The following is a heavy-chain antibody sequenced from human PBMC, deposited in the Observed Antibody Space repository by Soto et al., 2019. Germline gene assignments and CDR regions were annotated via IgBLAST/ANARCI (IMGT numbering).Heavy chain of an antibody. D-gene: IGHD5-18*01. CDR1: GYTFTSYA. CDR3: AMVAGGYSYGYGYYYYGMDV. V-gene: IGHV1-3*01. CDR2: INAGNGNT. Sequence: ASVKVSCKASGYTFTSYAMHWVRQAPGQRLEWMGWINAGNGNTKYSQKFQGRVTITRDTSASTAYMELSSLRSEDTAVYYCAMVAGGYSYGYGYYYYGMDVWGQGTTVTVSS. J-gene: IGHJ6*02.